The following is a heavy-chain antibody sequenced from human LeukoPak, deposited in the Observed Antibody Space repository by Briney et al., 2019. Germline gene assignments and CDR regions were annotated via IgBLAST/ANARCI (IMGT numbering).Heavy chain of an antibody. CDR1: GCTFTGYY. V-gene: IGHV1-2*02. J-gene: IGHJ3*02. Sequence: GASVKVSCKVSGCTFTGYYMHWVRQAPGHGLEWMGWINPNSGGTNYAQKFQGRVTMTRDTSISTAYMELSRLRSDDTAVYYCAGSSTSLLDIWGQGTMVTVSS. D-gene: IGHD2-2*01. CDR2: INPNSGGT. CDR3: AGSSTSLLDI.